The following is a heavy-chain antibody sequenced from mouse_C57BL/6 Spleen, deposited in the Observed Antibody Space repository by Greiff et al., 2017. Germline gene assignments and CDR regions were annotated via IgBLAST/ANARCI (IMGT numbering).Heavy chain of an antibody. CDR3: ARSGDGYLAY. CDR2: INPGSGGT. Sequence: QVHVKQSGAELVRPGTSVKVSCKASGYAFTNYLIEWVKQRPGQGLEWIGVINPGSGGTNYNEKFKGKATLTADKSSSTAYMQLSSLTSEDSAVYFCARSGDGYLAYWGQGTLVTVSA. J-gene: IGHJ3*01. D-gene: IGHD2-3*01. V-gene: IGHV1-54*01. CDR1: GYAFTNYL.